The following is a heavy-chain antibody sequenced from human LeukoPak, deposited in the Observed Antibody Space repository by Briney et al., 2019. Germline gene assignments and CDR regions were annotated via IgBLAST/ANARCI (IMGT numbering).Heavy chain of an antibody. CDR1: GFTFSGYS. V-gene: IGHV3-21*01. J-gene: IGHJ4*02. CDR2: ISSSSSYI. D-gene: IGHD6-19*01. Sequence: GGSLRLSCAASGFTFSGYSMNWVRQAPGKGLEWVSSISSSSSYIYYADSVKGRFTISRDNAKNSLYLQMNSLRAEDTAVYYCARDLGSGWYYFDYWGQGTLVTVSS. CDR3: ARDLGSGWYYFDY.